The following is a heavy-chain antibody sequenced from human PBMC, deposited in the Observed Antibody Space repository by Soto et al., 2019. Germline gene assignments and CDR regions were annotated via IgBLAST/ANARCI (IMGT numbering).Heavy chain of an antibody. Sequence: ASVKVSCKASGYTFTSYGISWVRQAPGQGLEWMGWISAYNGNTNYAQKLQGRVTMTTDTSTSTAYMELRSLRSDDTAVYYCARAYGGNPPPGAFDIWGQGTMVTVSS. CDR3: ARAYGGNPPPGAFDI. CDR1: GYTFTSYG. CDR2: ISAYNGNT. D-gene: IGHD4-17*01. V-gene: IGHV1-18*01. J-gene: IGHJ3*02.